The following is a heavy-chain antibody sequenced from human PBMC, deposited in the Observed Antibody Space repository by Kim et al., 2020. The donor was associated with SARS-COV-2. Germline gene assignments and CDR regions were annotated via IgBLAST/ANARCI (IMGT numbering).Heavy chain of an antibody. J-gene: IGHJ3*02. Sequence: ASVKVSCKASGYTFTSYGISWVRQAPGQGLEWMGWISAYNGYTNYAQKLQGRVTMTTDTSTSTAYMELRSLRSDDTAVYYCARDRVVVGATSPGIWDAFDSWGQGTMVTVSS. D-gene: IGHD1-26*01. CDR1: GYTFTSYG. CDR3: ARDRVVVGATSPGIWDAFDS. V-gene: IGHV1-18*01. CDR2: ISAYNGYT.